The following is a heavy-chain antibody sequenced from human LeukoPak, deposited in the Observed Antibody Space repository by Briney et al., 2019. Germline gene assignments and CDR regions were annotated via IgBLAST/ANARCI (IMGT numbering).Heavy chain of an antibody. CDR3: ARDLGYDYRGYYYYGMDV. D-gene: IGHD5-12*01. Sequence: SETLSLTCTVSGGSTSSYYWSWIRQPAGKGLEWIGRIYTSGSTNYNPSLKSRVTMSVDTSKNQFSLKLSSVTAADTAVYYCARDLGYDYRGYYYYGMDVWGQGTTVTVSS. CDR1: GGSTSSYY. V-gene: IGHV4-4*07. J-gene: IGHJ6*02. CDR2: IYTSGST.